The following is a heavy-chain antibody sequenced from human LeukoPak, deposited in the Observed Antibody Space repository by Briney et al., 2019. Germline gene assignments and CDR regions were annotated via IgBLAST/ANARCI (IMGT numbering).Heavy chain of an antibody. Sequence: GGSLRLSCAASGFSFSTYTMNWVRQAPGKGLERVAGIQHDGSRTYYADSVKGRFTISRDNSKNTLYLQMNSLRAEDTAVYYCARGGRAPSYYYDSSGYYSDAFDIWGQGTMVTVSS. J-gene: IGHJ3*02. CDR2: IQHDGSRT. D-gene: IGHD3-22*01. CDR1: GFSFSTYT. CDR3: ARGGRAPSYYYDSSGYYSDAFDI. V-gene: IGHV3-30*14.